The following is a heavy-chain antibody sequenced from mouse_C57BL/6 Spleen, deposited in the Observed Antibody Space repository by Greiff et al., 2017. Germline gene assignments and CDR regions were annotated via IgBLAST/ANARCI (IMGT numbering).Heavy chain of an antibody. V-gene: IGHV10-3*01. CDR3: VRETTHYFDY. CDR1: GFTFNTYA. CDR2: IRSKSSNNAT. D-gene: IGHD1-1*01. J-gene: IGHJ2*01. Sequence: DVKLVESGGGLVQPKGSLKLSCAASGFTFNTYAMHWVRQAPGKGLEWVARIRSKSSNNATYYADSVKDRFTISRDDSQSMLYLQMNNLKTEDTAMYYCVRETTHYFDYWGQGTTLTVSS.